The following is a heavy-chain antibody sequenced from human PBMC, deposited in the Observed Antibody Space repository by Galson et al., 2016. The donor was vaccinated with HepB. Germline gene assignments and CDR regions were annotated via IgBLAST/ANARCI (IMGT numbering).Heavy chain of an antibody. J-gene: IGHJ4*02. D-gene: IGHD1-26*01. CDR1: GFTFSSYW. Sequence: SLRLSCAASGFTFSSYWMSWVRLAPGKGLEWVANIKQDGNMKEYVDSVKGRITIPRDNAKSSHHLQVNSQRPEDTAVYFCAREGRGCFDNWGQGTLVTVSS. V-gene: IGHV3-7*01. CDR2: IKQDGNMK. CDR3: AREGRGCFDN.